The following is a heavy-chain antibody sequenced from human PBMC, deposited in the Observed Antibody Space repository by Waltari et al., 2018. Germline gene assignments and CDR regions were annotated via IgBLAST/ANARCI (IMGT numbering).Heavy chain of an antibody. J-gene: IGHJ1*01. CDR3: ARGGSYAGKYFQH. CDR1: GYTFTGYY. Sequence: QVQLVQSGAEVKKPGASVKVSCKASGYTFTGYYMHWVRQAPGQGLEWIGCINPNNGGTNYAQKFQGRVTMTRDTSISTAYMELSRLRSDDTAVYYCARGGSYAGKYFQHWGQGTLVTVSS. D-gene: IGHD1-26*01. V-gene: IGHV1-2*02. CDR2: INPNNGGT.